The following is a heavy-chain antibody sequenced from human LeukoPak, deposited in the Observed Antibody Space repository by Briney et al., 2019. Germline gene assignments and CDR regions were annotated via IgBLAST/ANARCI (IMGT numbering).Heavy chain of an antibody. J-gene: IGHJ4*02. CDR2: IIPILGIA. V-gene: IGHV1-69*04. D-gene: IGHD5-12*01. CDR1: GGTFSSYA. CDR3: ARQPSGYDGPLYFDY. Sequence: ASVKVSCKASGGTFSSYAISWVRQAPGQGLEWMGRIIPILGIANYAQKFQGRVTITADKSTSTAYMELSSLRSEDTAVYYCARQPSGYDGPLYFDYWGQGTLVTVSS.